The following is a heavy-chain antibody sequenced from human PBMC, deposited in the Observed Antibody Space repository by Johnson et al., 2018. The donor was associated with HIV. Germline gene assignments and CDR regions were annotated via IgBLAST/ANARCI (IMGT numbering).Heavy chain of an antibody. CDR3: ARVRAERYNWNPFDI. CDR2: LYSGGST. Sequence: EMQLVESGGGVVQPWRSLRLSCAASGFTVSSNYMTWVRQAPGKGLEWVSILYSGGSTYYADSVKGRFSISRDNSKNTLFLQLNSLRAEDTAGYYCARVRAERYNWNPFDIWGQGTMVTVSS. CDR1: GFTVSSNY. J-gene: IGHJ3*02. V-gene: IGHV3-66*02. D-gene: IGHD1-20*01.